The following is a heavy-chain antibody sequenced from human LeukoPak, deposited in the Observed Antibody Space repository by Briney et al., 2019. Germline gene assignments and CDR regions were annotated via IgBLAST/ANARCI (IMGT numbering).Heavy chain of an antibody. CDR1: GGSISSSSYY. J-gene: IGHJ6*02. Sequence: PSETLSLTCTVSGGSISSSSYYWGWIRQPPGKGLEWIGSIYYSGSTFYNPSLKSLVTISVDTSKNQFSLKLSSVTAADTAVYYCARDRTTVTPEEYYYYGMDVWGQGTTVTVSS. V-gene: IGHV4-39*07. CDR3: ARDRTTVTPEEYYYYGMDV. D-gene: IGHD4-11*01. CDR2: IYYSGST.